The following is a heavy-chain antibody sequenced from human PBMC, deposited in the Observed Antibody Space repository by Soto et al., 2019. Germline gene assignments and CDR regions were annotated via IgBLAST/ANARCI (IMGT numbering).Heavy chain of an antibody. Sequence: QVQLVESGGGVVQPGKSLRLSCAASRFIFSSFGMHWVRQAPGKGLEWVAFISYDGSNEYYADSVKGRFTTSRDNSKPTVYLQMSSLRTEDTAVYYCAKVRVGLSYYHYYAMDLWGQGTTVTVSS. D-gene: IGHD1-26*01. V-gene: IGHV3-30*18. CDR3: AKVRVGLSYYHYYAMDL. J-gene: IGHJ6*02. CDR2: ISYDGSNE. CDR1: RFIFSSFG.